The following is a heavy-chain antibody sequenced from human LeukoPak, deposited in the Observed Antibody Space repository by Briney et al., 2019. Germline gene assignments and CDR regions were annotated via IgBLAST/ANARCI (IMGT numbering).Heavy chain of an antibody. CDR1: GASINSYY. CDR3: ARELPAVSRSFDY. J-gene: IGHJ4*02. CDR2: KSTSGST. V-gene: IGHV4-4*07. D-gene: IGHD2-2*01. Sequence: SETLSLTCNGSGASINSYYWTWIRQPAGKGLEWIGRKSTSGSTNYNPSLKSRVTMSVDTSRNQFSLRLNSVTAADTAVYYCARELPAVSRSFDYWGQGTLVTVSS.